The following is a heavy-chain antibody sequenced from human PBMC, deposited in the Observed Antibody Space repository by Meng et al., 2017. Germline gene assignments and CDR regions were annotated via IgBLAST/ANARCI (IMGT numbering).Heavy chain of an antibody. D-gene: IGHD3-16*01. CDR2: INHSGST. V-gene: IGHV4-34*01. CDR3: ARGRGSWGY. J-gene: IGHJ4*02. CDR1: GGSISGYY. Sequence: QGEQQEWGAGLLKPSETLSLTCAVDGGSISGYYWSWIRQPPGKGLEWIGEINHSGSTNYNPSLKSRVTISVDTSKNQFSLKLSSVTAADTAVYYCARGRGSWGYWGQGTLVTVSS.